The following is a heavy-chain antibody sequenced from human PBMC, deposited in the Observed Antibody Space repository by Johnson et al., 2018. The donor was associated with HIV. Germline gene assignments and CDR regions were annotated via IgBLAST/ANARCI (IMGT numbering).Heavy chain of an antibody. V-gene: IGHV3-30*04. CDR2: ISYDGSNK. D-gene: IGHD6-25*01. Sequence: QVQLVESGGGVVQPGRSLRLSCAASGFTFSSYAMHWVRQAPGKGLEWVAVISYDGSNKYYADSVKGRFTISRDNSKNTLYLQMNSLRADDTAVYYCANLAASAAFDIWGQGTMVTVSS. CDR1: GFTFSSYA. J-gene: IGHJ3*02. CDR3: ANLAASAAFDI.